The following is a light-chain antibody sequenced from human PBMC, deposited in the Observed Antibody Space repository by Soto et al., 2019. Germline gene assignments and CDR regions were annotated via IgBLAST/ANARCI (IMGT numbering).Light chain of an antibody. V-gene: IGLV2-11*01. CDR2: DVN. CDR1: SSDVGRFNY. CDR3: CSYAGTPYV. J-gene: IGLJ1*01. Sequence: QSVLTQPRSVSGSHGQSVTISCTGTSSDVGRFNYVSWYQQYPDKAPKFMIYDVNKRPSGVPDRFSGSKSGNTASLTISGLQVEDEADYYCCSYAGTPYVFGTGTKLTVL.